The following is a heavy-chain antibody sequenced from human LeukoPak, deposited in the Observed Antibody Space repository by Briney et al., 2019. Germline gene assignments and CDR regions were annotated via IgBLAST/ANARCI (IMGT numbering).Heavy chain of an antibody. CDR2: ISGSGGST. CDR3: AKDISSYYYGSGSFGAFDI. D-gene: IGHD3-10*01. J-gene: IGHJ3*02. Sequence: PGGSLRLSCAASGFTFSTYGMSWVRQAPGKGLEWVSAISGSGGSTYYADSVKGRFTISRDNSKNTLYLQMNSLRAEDMALYYCAKDISSYYYGSGSFGAFDIWGQGTMVTVSS. V-gene: IGHV3-23*01. CDR1: GFTFSTYG.